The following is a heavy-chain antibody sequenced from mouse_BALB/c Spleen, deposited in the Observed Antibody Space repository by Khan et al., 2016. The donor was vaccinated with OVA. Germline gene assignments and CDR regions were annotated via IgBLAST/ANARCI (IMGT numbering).Heavy chain of an antibody. V-gene: IGHV1-7*01. CDR1: GYTFTNYW. J-gene: IGHJ3*01. CDR3: TSHGSTDTGFGY. Sequence: QVQLQQSGAELAKPGASVKMSCKASGYTFTNYWMHWVKQRPGQGLEWIGYIDPTTGYTEYNQKFKDKATLTAAKSSSKAARQLSSLTLEDFAVYYCTSHGSTDTGFGYWGQGTLVTVSA. CDR2: IDPTTGYT. D-gene: IGHD1-1*01.